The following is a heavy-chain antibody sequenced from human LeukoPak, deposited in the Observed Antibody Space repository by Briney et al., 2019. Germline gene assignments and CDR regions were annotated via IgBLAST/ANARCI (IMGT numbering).Heavy chain of an antibody. V-gene: IGHV3-30*18. D-gene: IGHD2/OR15-2a*01. Sequence: SGGSLRLSCAASGFTFSNYWMHWVRQAPGKGLEWVAVISYDGSNKYYADSVKGRFTISRDNSKNTLFLQMNSLRAEDTAVYYCAKDLRGSNYYYYYGMDVWGQGTTVTVSS. CDR1: GFTFSNYW. CDR3: AKDLRGSNYYYYYGMDV. CDR2: ISYDGSNK. J-gene: IGHJ6*02.